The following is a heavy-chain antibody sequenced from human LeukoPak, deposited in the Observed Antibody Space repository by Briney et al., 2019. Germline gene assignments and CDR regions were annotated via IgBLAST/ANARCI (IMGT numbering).Heavy chain of an antibody. V-gene: IGHV5-51*01. CDR3: ASNVDIVVVPAAT. Sequence: GESLKISCKGSGYSFTSYWIGWVRQMPGKGLEWMGIIYPGDSDTRYSLSFQGQVTISDDKSISTAYLQWSSLKASDTAMYYCASNVDIVVVPAATWGQGTLVTVSS. CDR2: IYPGDSDT. J-gene: IGHJ5*02. D-gene: IGHD2-2*01. CDR1: GYSFTSYW.